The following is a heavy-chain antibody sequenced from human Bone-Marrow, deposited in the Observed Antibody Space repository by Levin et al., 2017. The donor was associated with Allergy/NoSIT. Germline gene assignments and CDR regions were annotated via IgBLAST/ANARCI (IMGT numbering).Heavy chain of an antibody. J-gene: IGHJ4*02. CDR1: GFTFTTYN. V-gene: IGHV3-21*01. Sequence: GGSLRLSCAASGFTFTTYNMIWVRQAPGKGLEWVSSISGYSSFIYYADSVKGRFTISRDNDQNSLYLQMNSLRAEDTAVYYCASARYGDYGWDCWGQGALVTVSS. D-gene: IGHD4-17*01. CDR3: ASARYGDYGWDC. CDR2: ISGYSSFI.